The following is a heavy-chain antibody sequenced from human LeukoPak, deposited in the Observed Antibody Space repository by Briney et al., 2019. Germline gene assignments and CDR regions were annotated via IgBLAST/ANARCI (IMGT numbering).Heavy chain of an antibody. J-gene: IGHJ4*02. Sequence: GGSLRLSCVASEFTFSRYWMHWVRQAPGKGLVWVSLINTDGSSTSYADSVKGRFTISRDNAKNTLYLQMNSLRAEDTAVYYCARDLELVYYDSSGYEYWGQGTLVTVSS. D-gene: IGHD3-22*01. CDR2: INTDGSST. V-gene: IGHV3-74*01. CDR1: EFTFSRYW. CDR3: ARDLELVYYDSSGYEY.